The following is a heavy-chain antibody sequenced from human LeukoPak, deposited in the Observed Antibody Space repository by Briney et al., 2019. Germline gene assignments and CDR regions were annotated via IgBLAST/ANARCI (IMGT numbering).Heavy chain of an antibody. Sequence: SVKVSGTASGGTFISYAISWVRQAPGQGLEWMGRIIPILGIANYAQKFQGRVTITADISTSTAYMELSSLRSEDTAVYYCARDLSYDSSGYYEGTDHWGHGTLVTVSS. D-gene: IGHD3-22*01. J-gene: IGHJ4*03. CDR3: ARDLSYDSSGYYEGTDH. CDR1: GGTFISYA. CDR2: IIPILGIA. V-gene: IGHV1-69*04.